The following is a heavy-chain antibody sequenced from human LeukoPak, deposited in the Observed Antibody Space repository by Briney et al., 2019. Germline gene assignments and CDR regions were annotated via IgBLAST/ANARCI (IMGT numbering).Heavy chain of an antibody. CDR3: ARADASYFQH. V-gene: IGHV1-46*01. CDR2: INPSGGST. CDR1: GYTYTSYY. J-gene: IGHJ1*01. Sequence: ASVKVSCKVSGYTYTSYYMHWVGQAPRQGLEWMGIINPSGGSTSYAQKFQGRVTMTRDTSTSTVYMELSSLRSEDTAVYYCARADASYFQHWGQGTLVTVSS.